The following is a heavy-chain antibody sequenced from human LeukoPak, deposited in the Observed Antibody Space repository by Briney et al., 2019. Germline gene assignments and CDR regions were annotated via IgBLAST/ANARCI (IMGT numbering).Heavy chain of an antibody. CDR1: GGSISSSSYY. D-gene: IGHD2-21*01. CDR3: ARLIGGDFDY. J-gene: IGHJ4*02. CDR2: IYYSGST. Sequence: PSETLSLTCTVSGGSISSSSYYWGWIRQPPGKGLEWIGSIYYSGSTYYNPSLKGRVTISVDTSKNQFSLKLSSVTAADTAVYYCARLIGGDFDYWGQGTLVTVSS. V-gene: IGHV4-39*01.